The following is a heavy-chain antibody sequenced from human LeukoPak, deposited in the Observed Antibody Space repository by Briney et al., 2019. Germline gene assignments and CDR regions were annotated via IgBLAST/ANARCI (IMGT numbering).Heavy chain of an antibody. CDR1: GGSISSGSYY. D-gene: IGHD3-22*01. J-gene: IGHJ4*02. CDR2: IYTSGST. Sequence: SQTLSLTCTVSGGSISSGSYYWSWIRQPAGKGLEWIGRIYTSGSTNYNPSLKSRVTISVDTSKNQFSLKLSSVTAADTAVYYCARRASRYSFFDYWGQGTLVAVSS. CDR3: ARRASRYSFFDY. V-gene: IGHV4-61*02.